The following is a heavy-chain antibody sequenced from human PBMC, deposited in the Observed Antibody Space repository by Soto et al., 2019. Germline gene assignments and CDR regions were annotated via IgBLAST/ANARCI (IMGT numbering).Heavy chain of an antibody. J-gene: IGHJ6*02. CDR3: AREALIWFGEYSDPYKHYYGMDV. V-gene: IGHV1-2*02. CDR2: INPNSGGT. Sequence: VSSVKVSCKASGYTFTGYYMHWVRQAPGQGLEWMGWINPNSGGTNYAQKFQGRVTMTRDTSISTAYMELSRLRSDDTAVYYCAREALIWFGEYSDPYKHYYGMDVWGQGTTVTVYS. CDR1: GYTFTGYY. D-gene: IGHD3-10*01.